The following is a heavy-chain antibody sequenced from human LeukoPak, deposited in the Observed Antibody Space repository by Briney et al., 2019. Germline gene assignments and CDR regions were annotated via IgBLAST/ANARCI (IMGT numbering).Heavy chain of an antibody. J-gene: IGHJ6*04. CDR1: GFIFSRYG. V-gene: IGHV3-30*03. D-gene: IGHD3-10*01. CDR3: ARSARGVIFDV. Sequence: GRSLRLSCAASGFIFSRYGMHWVRQAPGKGLAWVAVVSYDGTETKYADSVKGRLNLSRDNSKNTVYLQMNSLTFEDTAVYYCARSARGVIFDVWGKGTTVIVSS. CDR2: VSYDGTET.